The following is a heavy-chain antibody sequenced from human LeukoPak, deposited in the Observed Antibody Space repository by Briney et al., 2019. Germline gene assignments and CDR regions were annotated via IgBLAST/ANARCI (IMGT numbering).Heavy chain of an antibody. Sequence: SVKVSCKASGGTFSSYASSWVRQAPGQGLEWMGRIIPILGIANYAQKFQGRVTITADKSTSTAYMELSSLRSEDTAVYYCARENVGYQLTSRGYSDYWGQGTLVTVSS. D-gene: IGHD2-2*01. CDR3: ARENVGYQLTSRGYSDY. J-gene: IGHJ4*02. CDR1: GGTFSSYA. V-gene: IGHV1-69*04. CDR2: IIPILGIA.